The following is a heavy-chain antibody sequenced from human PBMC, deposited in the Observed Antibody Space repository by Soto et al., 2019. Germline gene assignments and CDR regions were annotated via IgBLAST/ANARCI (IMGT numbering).Heavy chain of an antibody. J-gene: IGHJ4*02. D-gene: IGHD6-13*01. V-gene: IGHV3-48*01. CDR3: ARDLAAAILDY. CDR1: GFTFSSYS. Sequence: EVQLVESGGGLVQPGGSLRLSCAASGFTFSSYSMNWVRQAPGKGLEWVSYISSSSSTIYYADSVKGRFTISRDNAKNSLYLHMNSLRAEDTAVYYCARDLAAAILDYWGQGTLVTVSS. CDR2: ISSSSSTI.